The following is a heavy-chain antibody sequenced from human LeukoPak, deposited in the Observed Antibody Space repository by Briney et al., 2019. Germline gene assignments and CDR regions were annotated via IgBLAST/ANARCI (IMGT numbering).Heavy chain of an antibody. CDR1: GGSFSGYY. Sequence: SETLSLTCAVYGGSFSGYYWSWIRQPPGKGVGWIGEINHSGSTNYNPSLKSRVTISVDTSKNQFSLKLSSVTAADTAVYYCARMSRGYSYGVMDVWGQGTTVTVSS. CDR3: ARMSRGYSYGVMDV. D-gene: IGHD5-18*01. CDR2: INHSGST. V-gene: IGHV4-34*01. J-gene: IGHJ6*02.